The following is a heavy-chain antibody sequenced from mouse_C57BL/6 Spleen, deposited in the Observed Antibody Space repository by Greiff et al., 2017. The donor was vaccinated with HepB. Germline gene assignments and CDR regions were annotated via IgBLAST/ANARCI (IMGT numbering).Heavy chain of an antibody. V-gene: IGHV1-61*01. Sequence: QVQLQQPGAELVRPGSSVKLSCKASGYTFTSYWMDWVKQRPGQGLEWIGNIYPSDSETHYNQKFKDKATLTVDKSSSTAYMQLSSLTSEDSAVYYCARAPSAYDYDTYYFDYWGQGTTLTVSS. D-gene: IGHD2-4*01. CDR3: ARAPSAYDYDTYYFDY. J-gene: IGHJ2*01. CDR2: IYPSDSET. CDR1: GYTFTSYW.